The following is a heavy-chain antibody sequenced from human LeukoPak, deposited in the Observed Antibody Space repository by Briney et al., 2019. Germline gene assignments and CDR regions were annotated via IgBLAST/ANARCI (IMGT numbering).Heavy chain of an antibody. CDR3: ARDLVGFGELDY. CDR2: ISSSSSYI. CDR1: GFTFSSYS. J-gene: IGHJ4*02. V-gene: IGHV3-21*01. Sequence: GGSLRLSCAASGFTFSSYSMNWVRQAPGKGLEWVSSISSSSSYIYYAASVKGRFTISRDNAKNSLYLQMNSLRAEDMAVYYCARDLVGFGELDYWGQGTLVTVSS. D-gene: IGHD3-10*01.